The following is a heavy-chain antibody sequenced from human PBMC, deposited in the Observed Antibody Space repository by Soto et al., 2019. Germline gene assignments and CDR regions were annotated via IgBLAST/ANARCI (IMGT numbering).Heavy chain of an antibody. J-gene: IGHJ5*02. CDR3: ARLRIATNNYKWFDP. Sequence: SETLSLTCSVSGDALNSGNYYWSWIRQVPGKGLEWIGPIYVTGAVGYNPSRRDRITISQDTSERQFPLNLSLVTAADTAVYYCARLRIATNNYKWFDPWGQGTLVTVSS. CDR2: IYVTGAV. V-gene: IGHV4-31*03. CDR1: GDALNSGNYY. D-gene: IGHD2-21*01.